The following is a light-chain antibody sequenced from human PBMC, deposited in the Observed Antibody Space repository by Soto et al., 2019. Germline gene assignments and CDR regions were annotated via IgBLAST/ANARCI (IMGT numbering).Light chain of an antibody. Sequence: DIQMTQSPSSVSASIGDRVTITCRASQIIGSWLAWYQQKPGIAPTLLIYAASSLQSGVPSRFSGCGSGSDFTLTITSLQAEDSATYYCQQANSFPFTFGPGTKVDIK. J-gene: IGKJ3*01. CDR2: AAS. V-gene: IGKV1-12*02. CDR1: QIIGSW. CDR3: QQANSFPFT.